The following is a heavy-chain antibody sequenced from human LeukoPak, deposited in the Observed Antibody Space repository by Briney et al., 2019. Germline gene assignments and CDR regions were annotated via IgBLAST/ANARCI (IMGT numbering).Heavy chain of an antibody. CDR1: GYTGTGYY. D-gene: IGHD4-23*01. CDR3: ARDPSYNDYGGNNWFDP. V-gene: IGHV1-2*06. Sequence: ASVKVSCKASGYTGTGYYMHWVRQAPGQGLEWMGRINPNSGGTNYAQKFQGRVTMTRDTSISTAYMELSRLRSDDTAVYYCARDPSYNDYGGNNWFDPWGQGTLVTVSS. J-gene: IGHJ5*02. CDR2: INPNSGGT.